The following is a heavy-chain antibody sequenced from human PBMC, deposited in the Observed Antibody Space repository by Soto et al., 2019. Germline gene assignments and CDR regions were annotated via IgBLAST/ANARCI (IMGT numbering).Heavy chain of an antibody. Sequence: GSLRLSCAASGFTFSSYAMSWVRQAPGKGLEWVSAISGSGGSTYYADSVKGRFTISRDDAENSLYLQMNNLKAGDTAVYYCARGGIPPGYGLDVWGQGTTVTVSS. CDR1: GFTFSSYA. CDR2: ISGSGGST. V-gene: IGHV3-23*01. CDR3: ARGGIPPGYGLDV. J-gene: IGHJ6*02. D-gene: IGHD6-13*01.